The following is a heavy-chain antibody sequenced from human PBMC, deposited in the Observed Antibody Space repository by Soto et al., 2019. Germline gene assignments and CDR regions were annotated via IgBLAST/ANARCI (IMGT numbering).Heavy chain of an antibody. D-gene: IGHD2-8*01. Sequence: ASVKVCCKASGYTVTGYYMHWVRQAPGQGLEWMGWINPNSGGTNYAQKFQGRVTMTRDTSISTAYMELSRLRSDDTAVYYCARVLMVYANYFDYWGQGTLVTVSS. V-gene: IGHV1-2*02. CDR2: INPNSGGT. CDR3: ARVLMVYANYFDY. J-gene: IGHJ4*02. CDR1: GYTVTGYY.